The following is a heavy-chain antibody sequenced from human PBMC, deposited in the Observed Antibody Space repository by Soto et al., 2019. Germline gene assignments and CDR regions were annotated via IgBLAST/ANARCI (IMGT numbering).Heavy chain of an antibody. J-gene: IGHJ3*02. Sequence: QVQLQESGPGLVKPSQTLSLTCTVSGGSISSGGYYWSWIRQHPGKGLEWIGYIYYIGSTYYNPSLKSRVSISLDTSKNQFSQKLSSVTAADTAVYYCARFYMVRGVMGAFDIWGQGTMVTVSS. CDR1: GGSISSGGYY. D-gene: IGHD3-10*01. CDR3: ARFYMVRGVMGAFDI. CDR2: IYYIGST. V-gene: IGHV4-31*03.